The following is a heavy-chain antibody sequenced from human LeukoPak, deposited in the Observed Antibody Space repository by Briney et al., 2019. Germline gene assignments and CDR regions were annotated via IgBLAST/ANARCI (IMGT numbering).Heavy chain of an antibody. V-gene: IGHV3-23*01. D-gene: IGHD3-22*01. Sequence: GGSLRLSCAASGFTFSSYGMSWVRQAPGKGLEWVSAISATGGTTYYADSVKGRFTISRDNSKNTLYLQMNSLRAEDTAVYYCAKGGVDSSGHEVNYWGQGTLVTVSS. CDR1: GFTFSSYG. J-gene: IGHJ4*02. CDR3: AKGGVDSSGHEVNY. CDR2: ISATGGTT.